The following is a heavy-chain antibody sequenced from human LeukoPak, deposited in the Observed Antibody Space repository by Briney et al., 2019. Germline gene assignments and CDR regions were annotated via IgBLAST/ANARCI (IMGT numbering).Heavy chain of an antibody. CDR2: IRNKANSYGS. CDR3: TRVRLGAATRYFYY. Sequence: GGSLRLSCAASGFTFSEHYMDWVRLAPGKGLEWVGRIRNKANSYGSEYAASVKGRFTISRDDSKNSLYLQMNSLRSEDTALYYCTRVRLGAATRYFYYWGQGTLVTVSA. J-gene: IGHJ4*02. V-gene: IGHV3-72*01. D-gene: IGHD1-26*01. CDR1: GFTFSEHY.